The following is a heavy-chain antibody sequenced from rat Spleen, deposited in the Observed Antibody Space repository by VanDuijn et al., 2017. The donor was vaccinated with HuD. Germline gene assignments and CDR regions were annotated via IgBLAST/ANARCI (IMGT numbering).Heavy chain of an antibody. V-gene: IGHV5-29*01. D-gene: IGHD3-1*01. CDR1: GFTFSNYG. CDR3: ARGRSLRGYYFDY. J-gene: IGHJ2*01. Sequence: EVQLVESGGGLVQPGRSLKLSCAASGFTFSNYGMAWVRQAPTKGLEWVETIPYDGSTPYCRDSVKGRFTVSRDNAKNILYLQMDSLNSEDSATYYCARGRSLRGYYFDYWGQGVMVTVSS. CDR2: IPYDGSTP.